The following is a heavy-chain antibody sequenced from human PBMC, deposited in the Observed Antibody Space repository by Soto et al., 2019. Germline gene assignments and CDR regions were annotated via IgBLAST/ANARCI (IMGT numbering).Heavy chain of an antibody. CDR2: IYSGGNT. V-gene: IGHV3-53*04. CDR1: GFTVSDNY. Sequence: EVPLVESGGGLVQPGGCLRLSCVASGFTVSDNYMSWVRQAPGKGLEWVSVIYSGGNTYYADSVKGRFTISRDSSKNTVNLQMNSLRPEDTAMYFCTRGKGLPSALYYFDLWGQGTLVTVSS. CDR3: TRGKGLPSALYYFDL. D-gene: IGHD2-21*02. J-gene: IGHJ4*02.